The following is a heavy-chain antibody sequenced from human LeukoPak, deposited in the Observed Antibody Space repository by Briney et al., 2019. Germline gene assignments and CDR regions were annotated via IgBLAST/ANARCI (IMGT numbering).Heavy chain of an antibody. CDR1: GYTFTSYY. D-gene: IGHD3-16*02. CDR3: ARGPRYYDYVWGSYRSYYFDY. J-gene: IGHJ4*02. CDR2: INPSGGST. V-gene: IGHV1-46*01. Sequence: ASVKVSCKASGYTFTSYYMHWVRQAPGQGLEWMGIINPSGGSTSYAQKFQGRVTMTRDTSTSPVYMELSSLRSEDTAVYYCARGPRYYDYVWGSYRSYYFDYWGQGTLVTVSS.